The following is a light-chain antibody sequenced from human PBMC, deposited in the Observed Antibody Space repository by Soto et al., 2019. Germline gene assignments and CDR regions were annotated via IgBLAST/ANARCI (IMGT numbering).Light chain of an antibody. CDR1: QSVSSNY. J-gene: IGKJ4*01. Sequence: EIVLTKSPCTLSLSKRERATLSCRASQSVSSNYLAWYQQKPGQAPRVLIYGASSRATGIPGRFSGSGSGTDFTLTISRLEPEDFAVYYCQQYGSSLLTFGGGTKVDIK. CDR2: GAS. V-gene: IGKV3-20*01. CDR3: QQYGSSLLT.